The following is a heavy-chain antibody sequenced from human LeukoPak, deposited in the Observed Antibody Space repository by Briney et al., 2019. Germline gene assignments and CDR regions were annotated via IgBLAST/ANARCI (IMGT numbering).Heavy chain of an antibody. CDR1: GYTFTGYY. D-gene: IGHD3-10*01. J-gene: IGHJ4*02. V-gene: IGHV1-2*02. CDR2: INLNSGGT. Sequence: ASVKVSCKASGYTFTGYYMHWVRQAPGQGLEWMGWINLNSGGTNYAQKFQGRVTMTRDTSISTAYMELSRLRSDDTAVYYCAREPSTPYYYGSGSPLDYWGQGTLVTVSS. CDR3: AREPSTPYYYGSGSPLDY.